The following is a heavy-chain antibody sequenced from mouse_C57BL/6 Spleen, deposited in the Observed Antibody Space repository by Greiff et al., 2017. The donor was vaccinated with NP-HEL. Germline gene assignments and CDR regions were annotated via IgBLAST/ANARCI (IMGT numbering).Heavy chain of an antibody. J-gene: IGHJ4*01. V-gene: IGHV3-1*01. Sequence: VQLQQSGPGMVKPSPSLSLSCTVTGYSFTSGYDWYLIRHFPGNKLEWMGYISYSGSTNYNPSFKSRISITHDTSNNHFFLKLNSVTTEDTATYYCAYGYDDAMDYWGQGTSVTVSS. CDR2: ISYSGST. CDR3: AYGYDDAMDY. CDR1: GYSFTSGYD. D-gene: IGHD2-2*01.